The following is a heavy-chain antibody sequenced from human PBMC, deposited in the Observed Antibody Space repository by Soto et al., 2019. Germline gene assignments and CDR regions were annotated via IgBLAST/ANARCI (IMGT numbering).Heavy chain of an antibody. V-gene: IGHV3-49*03. CDR3: PRVYYGDYSHSFAY. Sequence: PGGSLRLSCTASGFIFGDYAMSWFRQAPGKGLEWVGFIRSKAYGGTTEYAASVKGRFAISRDDSKSIAYLQMNSLKTEDTAVYYCPRVYYGDYSHSFAYWGEVTLVTACS. J-gene: IGHJ4*02. CDR2: IRSKAYGGTT. D-gene: IGHD4-17*01. CDR1: GFIFGDYA.